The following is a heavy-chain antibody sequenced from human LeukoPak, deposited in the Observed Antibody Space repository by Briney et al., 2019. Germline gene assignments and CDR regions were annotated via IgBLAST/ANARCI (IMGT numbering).Heavy chain of an antibody. Sequence: SETLSLTCTVSGGSISSSSYYWGWIRQPPGKGLEWIGSIYYSGSTYYNPSLKSRVTISVDTSKNQFSLKLSSVTAADTAVYYCARRGYYDSSGYFDYWGQGTLVTVSS. V-gene: IGHV4-39*01. J-gene: IGHJ4*02. D-gene: IGHD3-22*01. CDR3: ARRGYYDSSGYFDY. CDR1: GGSISSSSYY. CDR2: IYYSGST.